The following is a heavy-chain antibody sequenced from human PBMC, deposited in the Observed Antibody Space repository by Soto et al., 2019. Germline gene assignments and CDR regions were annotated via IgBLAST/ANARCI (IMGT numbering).Heavy chain of an antibody. CDR2: ISAYNGNT. J-gene: IGHJ5*02. V-gene: IGHV1-18*01. D-gene: IGHD3-3*01. CDR3: ARDWYYDFWSGYPFDP. CDR1: GYTFTSYG. Sequence: SVKVSCKASGYTFTSYGISWVRQAPGQGLEWMGWISAYNGNTNYAQKLQGRVTMTTDTSTSTAYMELRSLRSDDTAVYYCARDWYYDFWSGYPFDPWGQGTLVTVSS.